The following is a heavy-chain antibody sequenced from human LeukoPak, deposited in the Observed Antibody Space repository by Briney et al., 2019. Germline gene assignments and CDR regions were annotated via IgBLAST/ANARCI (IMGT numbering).Heavy chain of an antibody. Sequence: GGSLRLSCAASGFTFSSYSMNWVRQAPGKGLERVSSISSSSSYIYYADSVKGRFTISRDNAKNSLYLQMNSLRAEDTAVYYCARDWGPYGSGSYLDYWGQGTLVTVSS. J-gene: IGHJ4*02. V-gene: IGHV3-21*01. D-gene: IGHD3-10*01. CDR2: ISSSSSYI. CDR3: ARDWGPYGSGSYLDY. CDR1: GFTFSSYS.